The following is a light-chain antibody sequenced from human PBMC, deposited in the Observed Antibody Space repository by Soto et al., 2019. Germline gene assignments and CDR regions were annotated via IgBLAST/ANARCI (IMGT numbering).Light chain of an antibody. J-gene: IGKJ1*01. CDR3: QQYNSYPWT. V-gene: IGKV1-17*01. CDR2: AAS. Sequence: DIQMTQSPSSLSASVEDRVIITCRASQSISNHLNWYQQKPGKAPKLLIFAASSLQSGVPSRFSGSGSGREFTLTISSLQPDDFATYYCQQYNSYPWTFGQGTKVDIK. CDR1: QSISNH.